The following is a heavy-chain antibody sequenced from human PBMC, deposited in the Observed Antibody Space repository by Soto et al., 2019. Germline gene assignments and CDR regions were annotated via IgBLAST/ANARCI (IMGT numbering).Heavy chain of an antibody. Sequence: QVQLVQSGAEVKKPGASVKVSCKASGYTFTNYAMHWVRQAPGQRPEWMGWINAGNGNTKFSQRFQGRVTITRDTSANIAYMELSSLTSEDTAEYYCARAGFCSTTSCSEAFDIWGQGTMVTVSS. CDR1: GYTFTNYA. CDR3: ARAGFCSTTSCSEAFDI. CDR2: INAGNGNT. D-gene: IGHD2-2*01. V-gene: IGHV1-3*01. J-gene: IGHJ3*02.